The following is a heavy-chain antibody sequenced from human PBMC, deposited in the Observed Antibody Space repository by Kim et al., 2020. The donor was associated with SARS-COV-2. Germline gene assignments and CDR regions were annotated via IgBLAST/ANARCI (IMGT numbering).Heavy chain of an antibody. CDR1: GFTFSSYW. V-gene: IGHV3-74*01. D-gene: IGHD6-19*01. Sequence: GGSLRLSCAASGFTFSSYWMHWVRQAPGKGLVWVSRINSDGSSTSYADSVKGRFTISRDNAKNTLYLQMNSLRAEDTAVYYCARDRVVHQQWLVLYNWFDPWGQGTLVTVSS. J-gene: IGHJ5*02. CDR3: ARDRVVHQQWLVLYNWFDP. CDR2: INSDGSST.